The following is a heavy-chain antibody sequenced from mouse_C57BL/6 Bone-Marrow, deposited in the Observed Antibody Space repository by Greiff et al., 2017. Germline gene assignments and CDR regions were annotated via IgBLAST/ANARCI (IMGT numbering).Heavy chain of an antibody. CDR3: ARSGYSTFFDY. V-gene: IGHV1-64*01. Sequence: LQQPGASVKLSCKASGYTFTSYWMHWVKQRPGQGLEWIGMIHPNSGSTNYNEKFKSKATLTVDKSSSTAYMQLSSLTSEDSAVYYCARSGYSTFFDYWGQGTTLTVSS. D-gene: IGHD2-5*01. CDR1: GYTFTSYW. J-gene: IGHJ2*01. CDR2: IHPNSGST.